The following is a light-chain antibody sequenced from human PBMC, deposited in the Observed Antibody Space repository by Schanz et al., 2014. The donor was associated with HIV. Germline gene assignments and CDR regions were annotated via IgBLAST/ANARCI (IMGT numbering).Light chain of an antibody. CDR2: SDT. CDR1: SSNIGSNT. J-gene: IGLJ2*01. Sequence: QSVLTQPPSASGNPGQTVTISCSGSSSNIGSNTVHWYQQLPGTAPKLLFYSDTERPSGVPDRFSASKSATSASLGISGLQSEDEADYYCASWDDSLIGHIFGGGTKLTVL. CDR3: ASWDDSLIGHI. V-gene: IGLV1-44*01.